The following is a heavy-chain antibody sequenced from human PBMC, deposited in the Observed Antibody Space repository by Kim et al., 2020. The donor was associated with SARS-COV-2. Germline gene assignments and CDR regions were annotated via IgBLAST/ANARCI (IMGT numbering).Heavy chain of an antibody. J-gene: IGHJ6*02. D-gene: IGHD1-26*01. V-gene: IGHV4-34*01. CDR3: ARGRVGLALYYYYGMDV. Sequence: SETLSLTCAVYGGSFSGYYWSWIRQPPGKGLEWIGEINHSGSTNYNPSLKSRVTISVDTSKNQFSLKLSSVTAADTVVYYCARGRVGLALYYYYGMDVWGQGTTVTVSS. CDR1: GGSFSGYY. CDR2: INHSGST.